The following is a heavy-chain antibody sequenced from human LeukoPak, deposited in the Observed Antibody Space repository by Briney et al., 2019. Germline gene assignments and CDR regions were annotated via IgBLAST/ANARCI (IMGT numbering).Heavy chain of an antibody. J-gene: IGHJ4*02. CDR2: IYYSGST. Sequence: SQTLSLTCTVSGGSISSGDYYWSWIRQPPGKGLEWIGYIYYSGSTYYNPSLKSRVTISVDTSKNQFSLKLSSVTAAGTAVYYCARVLGSGPLDYWGQGTLVTVSS. CDR1: GGSISSGDYY. V-gene: IGHV4-30-4*01. D-gene: IGHD3-10*01. CDR3: ARVLGSGPLDY.